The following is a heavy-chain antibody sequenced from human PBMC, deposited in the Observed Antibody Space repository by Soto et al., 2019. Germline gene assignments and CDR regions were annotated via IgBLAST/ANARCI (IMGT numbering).Heavy chain of an antibody. CDR3: AKKLHFGSGTYYFYFDY. V-gene: IGHV3-23*01. J-gene: IGHJ4*02. CDR1: GSTFSNYA. CDR2: ITYSGGST. Sequence: GGSLRLSCAASGSTFSNYAMSWVRQAPGKGLEWVSTITYSGGSTYYSDSAKGPFTISRDNSKNTLFLQMNSLRAEDTAVYYCAKKLHFGSGTYYFYFDYWGQGTLVTVSS. D-gene: IGHD3-10*01.